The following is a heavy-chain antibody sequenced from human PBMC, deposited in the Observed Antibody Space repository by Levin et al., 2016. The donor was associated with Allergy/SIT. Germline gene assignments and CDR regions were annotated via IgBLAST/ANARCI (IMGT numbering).Heavy chain of an antibody. D-gene: IGHD4-17*01. CDR1: GGTFSSYA. CDR3: ASYGDKPGAYYYYGMDV. Sequence: SVKVSCKASGGTFSSYAISWVRQAPGQGLEWMGGIIPIFGTANYAQKFQGRVTITADESTSTAYMELSSLRSEDTAVYYCASYGDKPGAYYYYGMDVWGQGTTVTVSS. V-gene: IGHV1-69*13. J-gene: IGHJ6*02. CDR2: IIPIFGTA.